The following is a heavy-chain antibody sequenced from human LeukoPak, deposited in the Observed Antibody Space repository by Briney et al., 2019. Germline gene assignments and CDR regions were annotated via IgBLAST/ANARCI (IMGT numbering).Heavy chain of an antibody. CDR3: ARDGEEMATITHFDY. CDR2: IIPIFGTA. J-gene: IGHJ4*02. Sequence: SVKVSCKASGDTFSSYAISWVRQAPGQGLEWMGGIIPIFGTANYAQKFQGRVTITTDEPTSTAYMELSSLRSEDTAVYYCARDGEEMATITHFDYWGQGTLVTVSS. V-gene: IGHV1-69*05. D-gene: IGHD5-24*01. CDR1: GDTFSSYA.